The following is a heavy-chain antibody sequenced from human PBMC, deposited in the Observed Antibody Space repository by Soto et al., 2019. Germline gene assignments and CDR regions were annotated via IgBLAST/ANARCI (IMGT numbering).Heavy chain of an antibody. D-gene: IGHD2-2*01. J-gene: IGHJ4*02. CDR3: AREGYQLLSGFDY. Sequence: SETLSLTCTVSGGSISSGDYYWSWIRQPPGKGLEWIGYIYYSGSTYYNPFLKSRVTISVDTSKNQFSLKLSSVTAADTAVYYCAREGYQLLSGFDYWGQGTLVTVSS. CDR1: GGSISSGDYY. V-gene: IGHV4-30-4*01. CDR2: IYYSGST.